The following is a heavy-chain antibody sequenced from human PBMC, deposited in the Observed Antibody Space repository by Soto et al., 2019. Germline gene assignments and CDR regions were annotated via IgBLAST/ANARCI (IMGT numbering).Heavy chain of an antibody. Sequence: QLQLQESGSGLVKPSQTLSLTCAVSGGSISSGGYSWSWIRQPPGKGLEWIGYIYHSGSTYYNPSLKSRVPISVARSKNQFSLKLSSVTAADTAVYYCASNYGHYVADYWGQGTLVSVSS. V-gene: IGHV4-30-2*01. CDR1: GGSISSGGYS. D-gene: IGHD4-17*01. J-gene: IGHJ4*02. CDR2: IYHSGST. CDR3: ASNYGHYVADY.